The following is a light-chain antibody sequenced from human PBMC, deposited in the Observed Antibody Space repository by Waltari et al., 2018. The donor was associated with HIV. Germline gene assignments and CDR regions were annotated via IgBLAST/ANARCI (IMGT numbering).Light chain of an antibody. CDR2: SNN. J-gene: IGLJ2*01. CDR1: RSNLGAGFD. V-gene: IGLV1-40*01. Sequence: VLTQPPPVSGAPGQWVTSSCPGSRSNLGAGFDVPCYQQLPGTAPKLLIFSNNNRPSGVPDRFSGAKSGTSASLAITGLQAEDEADYYCQSFDNSLSALFGGGTKLTVL. CDR3: QSFDNSLSAL.